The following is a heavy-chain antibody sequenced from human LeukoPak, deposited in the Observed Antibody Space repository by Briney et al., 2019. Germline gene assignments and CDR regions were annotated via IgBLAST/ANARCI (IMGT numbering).Heavy chain of an antibody. V-gene: IGHV3-9*01. D-gene: IGHD6-13*01. CDR3: AKSRDGITAAGPFDF. CDR2: ISWNSGSI. CDR1: GFTFDDYA. Sequence: GGSLRLSCAASGFTFDDYAMHWVWQAPGKGLEWVSGISWNSGSIGYADSVKGRFTISRDNAKNSLYLQMNSLRAEDTALFYCAKSRDGITAAGPFDFWGPEPWSPSPQ. J-gene: IGHJ4*01.